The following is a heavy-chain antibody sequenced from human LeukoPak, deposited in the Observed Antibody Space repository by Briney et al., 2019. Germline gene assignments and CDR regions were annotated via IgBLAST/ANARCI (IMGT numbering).Heavy chain of an antibody. V-gene: IGHV5-51*01. CDR2: IYPGDSET. CDR3: ARGGSSYALDY. Sequence: GESLKISCKGSGYSFTSYWIGWVRQMPGKGLERMGIIYPGDSETRYSPSFQGQVTMSTDKSISTAYLQWSSLKASDTAMHFCARGGSSYALDYWGQGTLVTVSS. J-gene: IGHJ4*02. CDR1: GYSFTSYW. D-gene: IGHD5-18*01.